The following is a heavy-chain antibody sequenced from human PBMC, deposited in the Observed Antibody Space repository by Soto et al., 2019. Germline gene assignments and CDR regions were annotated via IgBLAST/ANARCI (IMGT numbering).Heavy chain of an antibody. V-gene: IGHV1-2*04. Sequence: GASVKRSCKASGYTFTGYYIHWGRQAPGQGLEWMGWINPNSGGTNYAQKFQGWVTMTRDTSISTAYMELSRLRSDDTAVYYCARDGSIAAALNAFDIRGQGTMVTVSS. CDR3: ARDGSIAAALNAFDI. CDR1: GYTFTGYY. CDR2: INPNSGGT. D-gene: IGHD6-13*01. J-gene: IGHJ3*02.